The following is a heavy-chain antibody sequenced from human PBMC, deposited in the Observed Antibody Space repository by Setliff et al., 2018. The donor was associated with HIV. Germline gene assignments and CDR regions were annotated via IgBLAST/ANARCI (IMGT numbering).Heavy chain of an antibody. V-gene: IGHV4-39*01. CDR2: ISYSGST. D-gene: IGHD5-18*01. Sequence: SETLSLTCAVSGDSISSSIYYWAWIRQPPGKGLEWIGSISYSGSTYYNPSLKSRITISVDTSKNQFSLKLTSVTAADTAVYYCARDTEMVKEGTDYWGQGTLVTVSS. CDR3: ARDTEMVKEGTDY. CDR1: GDSISSSIYY. J-gene: IGHJ4*02.